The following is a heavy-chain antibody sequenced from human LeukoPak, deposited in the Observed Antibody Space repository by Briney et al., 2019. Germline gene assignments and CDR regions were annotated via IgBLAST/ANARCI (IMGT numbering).Heavy chain of an antibody. J-gene: IGHJ4*02. D-gene: IGHD1-1*01. Sequence: PGRFLRLSCAASGFTFSSYGMHWVRQAPGKGLEWVAVIWYDGSNKYYADSVKGRFTISRDNSKNTLYLQMDSLRPEDTAVYYCARDHGRYNYGHTYYLDYWGQGTLVTVSS. V-gene: IGHV3-33*01. CDR1: GFTFSSYG. CDR2: IWYDGSNK. CDR3: ARDHGRYNYGHTYYLDY.